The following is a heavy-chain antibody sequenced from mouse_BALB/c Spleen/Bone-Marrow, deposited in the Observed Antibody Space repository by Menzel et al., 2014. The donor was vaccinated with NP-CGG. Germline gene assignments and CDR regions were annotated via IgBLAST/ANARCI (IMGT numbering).Heavy chain of an antibody. CDR2: INPGSGGT. Sequence: QVQLQQPGAELVRPGTSVKVSCKASGYAFTDYLIEWVKQRPGQGLGWIGVINPGSGGTHYNEKFKGKATLTADKSSSTAYMQLSSLTSDDSAVYFCARWLGPGWYFDVWGAGTTVTVSS. CDR1: GYAFTDYL. J-gene: IGHJ1*01. D-gene: IGHD4-1*01. CDR3: ARWLGPGWYFDV. V-gene: IGHV1-54*01.